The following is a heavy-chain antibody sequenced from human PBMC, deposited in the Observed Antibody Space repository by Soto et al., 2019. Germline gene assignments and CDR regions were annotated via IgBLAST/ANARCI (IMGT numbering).Heavy chain of an antibody. Sequence: KTSETLSLTCAVYGGSFSGYYWSWIRQPPGKGLEWIGEINHSGSTNYNPSLKSRVTISVDTSKNQFSLKLSSVTAADTAVYYCARGGVATSSPFDYWGKGTLVTVPS. CDR3: ARGGVATSSPFDY. V-gene: IGHV4-34*01. J-gene: IGHJ4*02. D-gene: IGHD5-12*01. CDR1: GGSFSGYY. CDR2: INHSGST.